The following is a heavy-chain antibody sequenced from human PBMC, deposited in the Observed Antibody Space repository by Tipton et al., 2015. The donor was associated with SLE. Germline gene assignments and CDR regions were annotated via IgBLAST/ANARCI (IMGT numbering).Heavy chain of an antibody. V-gene: IGHV6-1*01. CDR1: GDSVSSNSAA. J-gene: IGHJ4*01. CDR2: TYYRSKWHN. Sequence: GLVKPSQTLSLTCAISGDSVSSNSAAWNWIRQSPSRGLEWLGRTYYRSKWHNDYAVSVKSRITINPATSKNQFSLQLNSVTHEDTAVYYYGRDEGEYGAYSYLDCWGHANLVSVYS. D-gene: IGHD4/OR15-4a*01. CDR3: GRDEGEYGAYSYLDC.